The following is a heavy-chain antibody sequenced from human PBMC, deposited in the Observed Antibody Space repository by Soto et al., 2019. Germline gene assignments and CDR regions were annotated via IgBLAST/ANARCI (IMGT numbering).Heavy chain of an antibody. CDR3: ARVFWNWAYYYDSSGYYSRPFDI. J-gene: IGHJ3*02. Sequence: PSETLSLTCAVDGGSFSGYYWSWIRQPPGKGLEWIGEINHSGSTNYNPSLKSRVTISVDTSKNQFSLKLSSVTAADTAVYYCARVFWNWAYYYDSSGYYSRPFDIWGQGTMVTVSS. CDR2: INHSGST. CDR1: GGSFSGYY. D-gene: IGHD3-22*01. V-gene: IGHV4-34*01.